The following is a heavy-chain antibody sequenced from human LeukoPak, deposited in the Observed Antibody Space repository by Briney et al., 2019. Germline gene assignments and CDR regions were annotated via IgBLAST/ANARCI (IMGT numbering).Heavy chain of an antibody. CDR3: ARDSSYAFDI. J-gene: IGHJ3*02. Sequence: PGGSLRLSCAASGFTFSTYSMNWVRQAPGKGLEWVSYISSSSSYIYYADSVKGRFTISRDNAKNSLYLQMNSLRAEDTAVYYCARDSSYAFDIWGQGTMVTVSS. D-gene: IGHD3-10*01. CDR2: ISSSSSYI. V-gene: IGHV3-21*05. CDR1: GFTFSTYS.